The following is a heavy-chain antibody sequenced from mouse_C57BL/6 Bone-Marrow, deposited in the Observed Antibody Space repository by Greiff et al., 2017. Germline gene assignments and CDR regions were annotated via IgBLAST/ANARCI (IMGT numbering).Heavy chain of an antibody. Sequence: VQLQQSGAELVRPGASVKLSCTASGFNIKDDYMHWVKQRPEQGLEWIGWIDPENGDTEYASKFQGKATITADTSSNTAYLQLSSLTSEDTAVYYCTTNDYCARDYWGQGTSVTVSS. CDR2: IDPENGDT. J-gene: IGHJ4*01. V-gene: IGHV14-4*01. CDR1: GFNIKDDY. CDR3: TTNDYCARDY.